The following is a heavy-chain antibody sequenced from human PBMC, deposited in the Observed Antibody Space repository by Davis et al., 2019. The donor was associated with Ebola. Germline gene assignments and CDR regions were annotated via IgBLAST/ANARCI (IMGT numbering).Heavy chain of an antibody. D-gene: IGHD6-13*01. V-gene: IGHV1-8*01. CDR3: ARGVLVGYSSSWYWWSGDWFDP. J-gene: IGHJ5*02. CDR2: MNPNSGNT. Sequence: ASVKVSCKASGYTFTSYDINWVRQATGQGLEWMGWMNPNSGNTGYAQKFQGRVTMTRNTSISTAYMELSSLRSEDTAVYYCARGVLVGYSSSWYWWSGDWFDPWGQGTLVTVSS. CDR1: GYTFTSYD.